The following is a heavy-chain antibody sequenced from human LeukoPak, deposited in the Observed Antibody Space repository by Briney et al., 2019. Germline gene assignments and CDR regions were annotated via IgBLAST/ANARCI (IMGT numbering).Heavy chain of an antibody. CDR2: IIPIFGTA. D-gene: IGHD1-14*01. CDR3: ARDTESIFDY. J-gene: IGHJ4*02. Sequence: ASVKVSCKASGGTFSSYAISWVRQAPGQGLEWMGGIIPIFGTANYAQKFQGRVTITADESTSTAYMELNSLRSEDTAVYYCARDTESIFDYWGQGTLVTVSS. CDR1: GGTFSSYA. V-gene: IGHV1-69*13.